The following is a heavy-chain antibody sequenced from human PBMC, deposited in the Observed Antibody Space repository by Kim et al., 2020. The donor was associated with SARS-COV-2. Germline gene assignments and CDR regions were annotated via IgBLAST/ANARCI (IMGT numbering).Heavy chain of an antibody. CDR3: ARGRWELPY. D-gene: IGHD1-26*01. V-gene: IGHV4-59*01. Sequence: SETLSHTCTVSSGSISNYYWSWIRQPPGKGLEWIGYIYYSGSTNYNPSLKSRVTISLDTSNNQVSLTLSSVTAADTAVYYCARGRWELPYWGQGTLVTVSS. J-gene: IGHJ4*02. CDR2: IYYSGST. CDR1: SGSISNYY.